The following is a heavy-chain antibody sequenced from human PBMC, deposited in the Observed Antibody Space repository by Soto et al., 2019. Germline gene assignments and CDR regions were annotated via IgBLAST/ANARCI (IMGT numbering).Heavy chain of an antibody. CDR3: VRDSPIGSTFSGYDGIDY. D-gene: IGHD5-12*01. J-gene: IGHJ4*02. CDR1: GYTFTSYY. CDR2: INPSGGST. V-gene: IGHV1-46*01. Sequence: ASVKVSCKASGYTFTSYYMHWVRQAPGQGLEWMGIINPSGGSTSYAQKFQGRVTITADKSTGTAYMELNRLRSEDTAVYYCVRDSPIGSTFSGYDGIDYWGQGTLVTVSS.